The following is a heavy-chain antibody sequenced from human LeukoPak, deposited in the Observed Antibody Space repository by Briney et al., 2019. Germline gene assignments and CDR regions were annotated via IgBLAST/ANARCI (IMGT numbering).Heavy chain of an antibody. D-gene: IGHD6-19*01. CDR2: ISYGGTNE. CDR1: GFTFSSYA. CDR3: ARDSGPGYSSGWYLNFDY. Sequence: PGGSLRLSCAASGFTFSSYAMHWVRQAPGKGLEWVAAISYGGTNEYYTDSVKGRFTISRDNSKNTVHLQMNSLRPEDTAVYYCARDSGPGYSSGWYLNFDYWGQGTLVTVSS. V-gene: IGHV3-30*04. J-gene: IGHJ4*02.